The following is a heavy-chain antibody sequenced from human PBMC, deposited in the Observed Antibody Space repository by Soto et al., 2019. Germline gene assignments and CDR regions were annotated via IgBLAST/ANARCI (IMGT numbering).Heavy chain of an antibody. Sequence: PGESLKISCKGSGYSFAGYWITWVRQKPGKGLEWMGRIDPSDSQTYYSPSFRGHVTISVTKSITTVFLQWSSLRASDTAMYYCARQIYDSDTGPNFQYYFESWGQGTPVTAS. CDR2: IDPSDSQT. D-gene: IGHD3-22*01. V-gene: IGHV5-10-1*01. CDR1: GYSFAGYW. CDR3: ARQIYDSDTGPNFQYYFES. J-gene: IGHJ4*02.